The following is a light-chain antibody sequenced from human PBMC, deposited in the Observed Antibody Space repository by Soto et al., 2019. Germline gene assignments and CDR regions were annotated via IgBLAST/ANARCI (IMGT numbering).Light chain of an antibody. V-gene: IGKV3-11*01. Sequence: EIVLKQSPATLSLSPGETATLSCRASPGVDRYLAWYQQKVGQSPRLIIYDTSNRATGAPPSFSASGYGTDFTLTITSLQPEDYALYFCQHRRDSPQGFGPGTRVEIK. CDR2: DTS. J-gene: IGKJ3*01. CDR1: PGVDRY. CDR3: QHRRDSPQG.